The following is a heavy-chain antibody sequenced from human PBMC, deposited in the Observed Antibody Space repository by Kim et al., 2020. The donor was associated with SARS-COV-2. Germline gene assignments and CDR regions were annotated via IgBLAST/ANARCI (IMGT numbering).Heavy chain of an antibody. J-gene: IGHJ6*02. D-gene: IGHD3-16*01. V-gene: IGHV3-73*01. CDR3: TRITPASEPYYYGMDV. CDR1: GFTFSGSA. CDR2: IRSKANSYAT. Sequence: LLLTCAASGFTFSGSAMHWVRQASGKGLEWVGRIRSKANSYATAYAASVKGRFTISRDDSKNTAYLQMNSLKTEDTAVYYCTRITPASEPYYYGMDVWGQGTTVAVSS.